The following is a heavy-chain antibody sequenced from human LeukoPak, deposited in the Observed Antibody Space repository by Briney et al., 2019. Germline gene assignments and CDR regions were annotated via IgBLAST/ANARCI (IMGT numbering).Heavy chain of an antibody. J-gene: IGHJ4*02. D-gene: IGHD2-15*01. V-gene: IGHV4-59*01. CDR2: IYYSGDI. Sequence: SETLSLTCTVSGASISTVYWYGIRQPTGKGREWIGYIYYSGDINYNPYLKRRVTISAYTSTNQLSLKLSSVTATDTAVYYCARVGCSGGSCYPDYWGQGTLVTVSS. CDR1: GASISTVY. CDR3: ARVGCSGGSCYPDY.